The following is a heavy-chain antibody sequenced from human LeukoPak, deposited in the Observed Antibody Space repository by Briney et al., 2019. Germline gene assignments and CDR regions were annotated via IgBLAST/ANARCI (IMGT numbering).Heavy chain of an antibody. D-gene: IGHD6-6*01. V-gene: IGHV3-74*01. CDR3: ARVGGSSDFDY. CDR2: INTDGSST. J-gene: IGHJ4*02. CDR1: GFTVSSYY. Sequence: GGSLRLSCAASGFTVSSYYIHWVRQAPGKGLVWVSRINTDGSSTAYADSVKGRFTISRDNAENTLYLQMNSLRAEDTAVYFCARVGGSSDFDYWGQGTLVTVPS.